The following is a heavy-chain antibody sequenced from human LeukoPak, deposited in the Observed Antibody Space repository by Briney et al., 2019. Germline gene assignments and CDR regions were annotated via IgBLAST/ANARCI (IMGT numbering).Heavy chain of an antibody. V-gene: IGHV4-34*01. CDR1: GGSLSDYY. D-gene: IGHD3-9*01. J-gene: IGHJ3*02. CDR3: ARGVLRYFDWFHAFDI. CDR2: INHSGST. Sequence: SETLSLTCDVYGGSLSDYYWTWIRQSPGKGPEWIGEINHSGSTNYNPSLKSRVTISVDTSKNQFSLKLSSVTAADTAVYYCARGVLRYFDWFHAFDIWGQGTMVTVSS.